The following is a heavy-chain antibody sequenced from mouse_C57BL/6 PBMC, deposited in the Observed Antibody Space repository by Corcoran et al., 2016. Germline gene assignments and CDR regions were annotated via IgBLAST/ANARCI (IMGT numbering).Heavy chain of an antibody. CDR3: ARHPYDYDDY. CDR1: GYTFTDYY. J-gene: IGHJ2*01. Sequence: EVQLQQSGPVLVKPGASVKMSCKASGYTFTDYYMNWVKQSHGKSLEWIGVINPYNGGTSYNQKFKGKATLTVDKSSSTAYMELNSLTSEDSAVYYCARHPYDYDDYWGQGTTLTVSS. V-gene: IGHV1-19*01. CDR2: INPYNGGT. D-gene: IGHD2-4*01.